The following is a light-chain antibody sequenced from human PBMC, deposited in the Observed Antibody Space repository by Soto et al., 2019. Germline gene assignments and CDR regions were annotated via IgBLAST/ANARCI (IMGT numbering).Light chain of an antibody. J-gene: IGKJ5*01. CDR3: TQSTHLPPT. CDR2: ELS. Sequence: DVVMTQTPLSLAVAPGQPSSISCKASQSLLHITGETFLFWYLQKPGQSPQLLLYELSTRVSGVPDRFRGSGSGTDFTLEIRRVETDDVGIYYCTQSTHLPPTFGQGTRLEIK. V-gene: IGKV2-29*03. CDR1: QSLLHITGETF.